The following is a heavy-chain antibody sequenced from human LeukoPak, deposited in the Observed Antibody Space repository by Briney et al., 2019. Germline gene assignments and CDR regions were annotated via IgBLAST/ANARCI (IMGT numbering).Heavy chain of an antibody. CDR1: RYTFSGYY. CDR3: ARDPTPLDDILTGFHFDY. CDR2: INPNFGAT. V-gene: IGHV1-2*02. Sequence: ASVKASCKASRYTFSGYYMHWVRQAPGQGLEWMGWINPNFGATNYAQKFQGRVTLTRDTSISTAYMELSRLRSDDTALYFCARDPTPLDDILTGFHFDYWGQGSLVTVSS. D-gene: IGHD3-9*01. J-gene: IGHJ4*02.